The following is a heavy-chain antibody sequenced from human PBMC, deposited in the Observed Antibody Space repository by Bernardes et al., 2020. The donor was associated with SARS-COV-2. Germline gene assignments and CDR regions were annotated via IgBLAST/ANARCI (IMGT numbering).Heavy chain of an antibody. CDR3: ARSKAGGY. Sequence: GGSLRLSCLASGFNFSDSWMSWVRQRPGRGLEWVANINQDASEWHYVDSVKGRFTVSRDNTENSVFLQMDSLRGDDTAVYYCARSKAGGYWGQGTLVTVSS. CDR2: INQDASEW. CDR1: GFNFSDSW. J-gene: IGHJ4*02. V-gene: IGHV3-7*01. D-gene: IGHD3-10*01.